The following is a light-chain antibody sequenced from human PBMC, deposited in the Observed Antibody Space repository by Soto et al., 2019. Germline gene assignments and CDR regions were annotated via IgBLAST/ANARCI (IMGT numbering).Light chain of an antibody. CDR3: QQYNNWPPAWT. Sequence: EIVMTQSPATLSVSPGERATLSCRASQSVRSNLAWYQQKPGQSPRLLIYGASTRATGIPARFSGSWSGTQFTLTISSLQSEDFAVYYCQQYNNWPPAWTYGQGTKVDMK. CDR2: GAS. J-gene: IGKJ1*01. CDR1: QSVRSN. V-gene: IGKV3-15*01.